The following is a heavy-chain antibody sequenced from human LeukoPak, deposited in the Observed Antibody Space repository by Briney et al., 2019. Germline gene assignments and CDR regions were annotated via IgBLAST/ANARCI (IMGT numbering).Heavy chain of an antibody. J-gene: IGHJ4*02. Sequence: GGSLRLSCAASGFTFSSYAMSWVRQAPGKGLEWVSVIYSGGSTYYADSVKGRFTISRDNSKNTLYLQMNSLRAEDTAVYYCARSSPYDNYFDYWGQGTLVTVSS. CDR3: ARSSPYDNYFDY. CDR2: IYSGGST. CDR1: GFTFSSYA. D-gene: IGHD5-12*01. V-gene: IGHV3-66*01.